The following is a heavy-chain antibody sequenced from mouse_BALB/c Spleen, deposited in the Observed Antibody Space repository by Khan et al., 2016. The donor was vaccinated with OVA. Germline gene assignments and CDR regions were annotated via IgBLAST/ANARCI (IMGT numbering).Heavy chain of an antibody. CDR3: ARKPYYHDNIMDY. Sequence: QVQLKESGPGLVAPSQSLSITCTFSGFSLTNYGVHWVRQPPGKGLEWLVVIWSDGITTYNSALKSRLTISQDHSKSQVFLKMNRLQNDDTAMYVCARKPYYHDNIMDYWGKGTSGTVSS. D-gene: IGHD2-10*01. CDR2: IWSDGIT. V-gene: IGHV2-6*02. J-gene: IGHJ4*01. CDR1: GFSLTNYG.